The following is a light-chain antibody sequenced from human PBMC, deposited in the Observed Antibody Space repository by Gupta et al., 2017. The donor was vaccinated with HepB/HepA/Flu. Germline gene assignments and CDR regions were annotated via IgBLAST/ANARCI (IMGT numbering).Light chain of an antibody. CDR2: KAS. Sequence: DIQMTQSPSTLSASVGDRVTITCRASQSISSWLAWYQQKPGKAPKLLIYKASSLESGVPSRFSGSGSGTEFTLTISSLQPEDFATYYCQQDNSSSFPFGHGTNVDIK. CDR3: QQDNSSSFP. J-gene: IGKJ3*01. CDR1: QSISSW. V-gene: IGKV1-5*03.